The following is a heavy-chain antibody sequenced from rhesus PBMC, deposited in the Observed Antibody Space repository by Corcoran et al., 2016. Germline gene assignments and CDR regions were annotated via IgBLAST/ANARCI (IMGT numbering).Heavy chain of an antibody. V-gene: IGHV4-160*01. CDR3: ARRVLVLTVNFDY. CDR1: GGSFSSYW. Sequence: QVQLQESGPGLVKPSETLSLTCAGSGGSFSSYWWGWIRQPPGKGLVWVGNIYGSSGSTEYNPSLKSRATISRDTSKNQFSLKLSSVTAADTAVYYCARRVLVLTVNFDYWGQGVLVTVSS. CDR2: IYGSSGST. J-gene: IGHJ4*01. D-gene: IGHD2-15*01.